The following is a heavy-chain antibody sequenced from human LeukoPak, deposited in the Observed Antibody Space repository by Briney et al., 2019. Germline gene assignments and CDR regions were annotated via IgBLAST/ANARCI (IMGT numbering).Heavy chain of an antibody. CDR3: ANDGGGNYFFDY. CDR1: GFTFSSYG. Sequence: PGRSLRLSCADSGFTFSSYGMHWVRQAPGKGLEWVAVISYDGSNKYYADSVKGRFTISRDNSKNTLYLQMNSLRAEDTAVYYCANDGGGNYFFDYWGQGTLVTVSS. J-gene: IGHJ4*02. V-gene: IGHV3-30*18. D-gene: IGHD4-23*01. CDR2: ISYDGSNK.